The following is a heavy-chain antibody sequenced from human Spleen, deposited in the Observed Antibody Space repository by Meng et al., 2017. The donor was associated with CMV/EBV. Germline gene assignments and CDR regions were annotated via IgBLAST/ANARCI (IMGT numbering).Heavy chain of an antibody. CDR3: ASRMPVLRFLEWLPQTDAFDI. J-gene: IGHJ3*02. D-gene: IGHD3-3*01. CDR1: GGSISSYY. V-gene: IGHV4-59*08. CDR2: IYYSGST. Sequence: GSLRLSCTVSGGSISSYYWSWIRQPPGKGLEWIGYIYYSGSTNYNPSLKSRVTISVDTSKNQFSLKLSSVTAADTAVYYCASRMPVLRFLEWLPQTDAFDIWGQGTMVTVSS.